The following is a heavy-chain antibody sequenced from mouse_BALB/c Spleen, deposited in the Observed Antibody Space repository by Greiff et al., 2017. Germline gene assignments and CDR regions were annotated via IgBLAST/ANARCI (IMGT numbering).Heavy chain of an antibody. J-gene: IGHJ2*01. V-gene: IGHV1S137*01. Sequence: VQLQQSGPDLVRPGVSLKISCKGSGYTFTGYAMHWVKQSHAKSLEWIGVISTYYGNTNYTQKFKGKATMTVDKSSSTAYMELARLTSEDSAIYYCARGSTSDYWGQGTTLTVSS. D-gene: IGHD5-1*01. CDR3: ARGSTSDY. CDR2: ISTYYGNT. CDR1: GYTFTGYA.